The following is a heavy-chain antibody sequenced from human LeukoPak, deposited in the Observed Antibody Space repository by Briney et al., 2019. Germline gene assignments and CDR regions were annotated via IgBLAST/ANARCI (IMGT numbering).Heavy chain of an antibody. V-gene: IGHV3-21*01. D-gene: IGHD2-21*02. J-gene: IGHJ3*02. CDR3: ARELVVVTPTSSAFDI. CDR2: ISSSSSYI. Sequence: GGSLRLSCAASGFTFSSYSMNWVRQAPGKGLEWVSSISSSSSYIYYADSVKGRFTISRDNAKNSLYLQMNSLGAEDTAVYYCARELVVVTPTSSAFDIWGQGTMVTVSS. CDR1: GFTFSSYS.